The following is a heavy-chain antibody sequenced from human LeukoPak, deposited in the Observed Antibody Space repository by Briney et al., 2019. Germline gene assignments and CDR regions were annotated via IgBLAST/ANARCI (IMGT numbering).Heavy chain of an antibody. CDR3: ARGLNRNDYGDYGY. CDR1: GGSISSYY. J-gene: IGHJ4*02. D-gene: IGHD4-17*01. V-gene: IGHV4-59*01. CDR2: IYDTGST. Sequence: SETLSLTCTVSGGSISSYYWSWIRQPPGKGLEWIGYIYDTGSTSYNPSLKGRVTISVDTSKNQFSLKLSSVTAADTAVYYCARGLNRNDYGDYGYWGQGTLVTVSS.